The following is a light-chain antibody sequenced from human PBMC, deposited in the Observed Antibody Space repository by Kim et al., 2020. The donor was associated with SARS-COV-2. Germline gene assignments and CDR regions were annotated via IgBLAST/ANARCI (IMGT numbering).Light chain of an antibody. Sequence: SYELTQPPSVSVAPGKTARITCGGNNIGSKSVHWYQQKPGQAPVLVIYYDSDQPSGIPERFSGSNSGNTATLTISRVEAGDEADYYCQVWDSSRGVFGGG. CDR3: QVWDSSRGV. V-gene: IGLV3-21*04. CDR2: YDS. J-gene: IGLJ2*01. CDR1: NIGSKS.